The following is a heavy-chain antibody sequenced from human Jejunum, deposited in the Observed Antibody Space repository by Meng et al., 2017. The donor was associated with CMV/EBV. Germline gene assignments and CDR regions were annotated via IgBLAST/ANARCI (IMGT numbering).Heavy chain of an antibody. Sequence: QVQLVQSGAEVKKPGASVKVSCKASGYSFTTYAMHWVRQAPGQRLEWMGWINAGNGNTKYSEKFQSRVTITRDTAASTPYMELSSLRSEDTAVYYCARTGCSSSSCYDYWGQGTLVTVSS. CDR1: GYSFTTYA. J-gene: IGHJ4*02. V-gene: IGHV1-3*01. CDR3: ARTGCSSSSCYDY. D-gene: IGHD2-2*01. CDR2: INAGNGNT.